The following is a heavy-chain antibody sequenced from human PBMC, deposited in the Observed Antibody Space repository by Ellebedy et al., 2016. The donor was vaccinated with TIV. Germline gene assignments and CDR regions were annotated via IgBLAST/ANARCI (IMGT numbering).Heavy chain of an antibody. J-gene: IGHJ3*02. CDR2: FDPEDGET. Sequence: ASVKVSXXVSGYTLTELSMHWVRQAPGKGLEWMGGFDPEDGETIYAQKFQGRVTMTEDTSTDTAYMELSSLRSEDTAVYYCATKFDTAMVSRDAFDIWGQGTMVTVSS. D-gene: IGHD5-18*01. V-gene: IGHV1-24*01. CDR3: ATKFDTAMVSRDAFDI. CDR1: GYTLTELS.